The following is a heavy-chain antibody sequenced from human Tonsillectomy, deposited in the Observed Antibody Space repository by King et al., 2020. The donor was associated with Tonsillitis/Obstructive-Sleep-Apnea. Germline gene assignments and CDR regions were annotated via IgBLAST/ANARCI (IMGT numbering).Heavy chain of an antibody. D-gene: IGHD5-12*01. CDR1: GFTFSSYA. CDR3: ARDRVATMTVDWYFDL. Sequence: VQLVESGGGVVQPGRSLRLSCAASGFTFSSYAMHWVRQAPGKGLEGVAVISYDGSNKYYGDSVKGRFTISRDNSKNTLYLQMNSLRAEDTAGYYCARDRVATMTVDWYFDLWGRGTLVTVSS. CDR2: ISYDGSNK. J-gene: IGHJ2*01. V-gene: IGHV3-30*01.